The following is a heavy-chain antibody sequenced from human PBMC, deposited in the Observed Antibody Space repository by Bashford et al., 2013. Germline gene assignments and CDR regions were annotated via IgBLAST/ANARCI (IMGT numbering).Heavy chain of an antibody. CDR2: IDTDGSNT. Sequence: GGSLRLSCAASRFTFSNYWMHWVRQAPGKGLVWVSRIDTDGSNTNYADSVRGRFTISRDNTKNTLYLQMNSLRAEDTAVYYCARDLGGEGSNWGPGAKGSDFRDSGNTAYVLDVWGQGDHGSPSP. CDR1: RFTFSNYW. V-gene: IGHV3-74*01. CDR3: ARDLGGEGSNWGPGAKGSDFRDSGNTAYVLDV. J-gene: IGHJ6*02. D-gene: IGHD4-17*01.